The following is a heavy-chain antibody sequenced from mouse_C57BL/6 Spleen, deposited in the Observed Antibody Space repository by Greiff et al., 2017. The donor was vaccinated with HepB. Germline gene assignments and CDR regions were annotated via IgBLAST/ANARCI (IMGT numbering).Heavy chain of an antibody. CDR1: GYTFTDYN. D-gene: IGHD2-1*01. CDR2: INPNNGGT. V-gene: IGHV1-18*01. Sequence: EVQRVESGPELVKPGASVKIPCKASGYTFTDYNMDWVKQSHGKSLEWIGDINPNNGGTIYNQKFKGKATLTVDKSSSTAYMELRSLTSEDTAVYYCARSNYRAMDYWGQGTSVTVSS. CDR3: ARSNYRAMDY. J-gene: IGHJ4*01.